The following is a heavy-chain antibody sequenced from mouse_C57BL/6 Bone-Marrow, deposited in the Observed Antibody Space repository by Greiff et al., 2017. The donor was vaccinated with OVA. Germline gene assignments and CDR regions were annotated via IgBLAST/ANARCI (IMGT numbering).Heavy chain of an antibody. Sequence: EVQLQQSGPGLVKPSQSLSLTCSVTGYSITSGYYWNWIRQFPGNKLEWMGYISYDGSNNYNPSLKNRSSITRDTSTNQFFLKLNSVTTEDTATYYCAREGDYYGSSQYYFDYWGQGTTLTVSS. V-gene: IGHV3-6*01. CDR3: AREGDYYGSSQYYFDY. CDR2: ISYDGSN. D-gene: IGHD1-1*01. J-gene: IGHJ2*01. CDR1: GYSITSGYY.